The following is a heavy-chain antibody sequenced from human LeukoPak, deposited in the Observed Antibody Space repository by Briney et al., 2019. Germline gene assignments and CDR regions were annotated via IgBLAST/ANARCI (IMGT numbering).Heavy chain of an antibody. CDR2: INPNSGGT. D-gene: IGHD3-22*01. Sequence: ASVKVSCKASGYTFTGYYMHWVRQAPGHGLEWMGRINPNSGGTNYAQKFQGRVTMTRDTSISTAYMELSRLRSDDTAVYYCARGPPSSPYYYDSSGYYPFDYWGQGTLVTVSS. J-gene: IGHJ4*02. CDR1: GYTFTGYY. V-gene: IGHV1-2*06. CDR3: ARGPPSSPYYYDSSGYYPFDY.